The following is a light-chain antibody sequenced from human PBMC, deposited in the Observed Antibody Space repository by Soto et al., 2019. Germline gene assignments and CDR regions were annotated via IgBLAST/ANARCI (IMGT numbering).Light chain of an antibody. CDR1: SSDVGAYIY. CDR2: DVS. J-gene: IGLJ2*01. V-gene: IGLV2-14*01. Sequence: QSALTQPDSVSGSPGQSITISCTGTSSDVGAYIYVSWYQQYPGEAPKLMIYDVSNRFSGVSNRFSGSKSGNTASLTISGLQAEDEADYYCSSYTSSSTPLFGGGTKLTVL. CDR3: SSYTSSSTPL.